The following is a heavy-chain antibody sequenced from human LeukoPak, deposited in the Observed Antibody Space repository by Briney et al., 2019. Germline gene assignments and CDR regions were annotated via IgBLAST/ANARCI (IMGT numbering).Heavy chain of an antibody. Sequence: GGSLRLSCAASGFTFSNAWMSWVRQAPGKGLEWVGRIKSKTDGGTTDYAAPVKGRFTISRDDSKNMLYLQMNSLKTEDTAVYYCTTLSYDILTGYRMFDYWGQGTLVTVSS. CDR3: TTLSYDILTGYRMFDY. V-gene: IGHV3-15*01. D-gene: IGHD3-9*01. CDR1: GFTFSNAW. CDR2: IKSKTDGGTT. J-gene: IGHJ4*02.